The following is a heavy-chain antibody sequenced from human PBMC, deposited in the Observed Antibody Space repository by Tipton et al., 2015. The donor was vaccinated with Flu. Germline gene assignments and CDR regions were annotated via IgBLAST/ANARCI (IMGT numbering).Heavy chain of an antibody. CDR1: GGSFSGYY. CDR3: ASKVANWGLWEPLDY. V-gene: IGHV4-34*01. J-gene: IGHJ4*01. Sequence: GLVKPSETLSLTCAVYGGSFSGYYWSWIRQPPGKGLEWIGEINHSGSTNYNPSLKSRVTISADTSKKQFSLRLTSVTAADTAVYYCASKVANWGLWEPLDYWGHGTLVTVSS. CDR2: INHSGST. D-gene: IGHD7-27*01.